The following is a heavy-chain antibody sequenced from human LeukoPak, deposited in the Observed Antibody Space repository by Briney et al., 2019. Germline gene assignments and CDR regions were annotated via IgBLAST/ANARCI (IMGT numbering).Heavy chain of an antibody. V-gene: IGHV3-21*04. CDR3: ARRGYSGYDSYFYYMDV. J-gene: IGHJ6*03. CDR1: GFTFSSYS. CDR2: ISSSSSYI. Sequence: GGSLRLSCAASGFTFSSYSMNWVRQAPGKGLEWVSSISSSSSYIYYADSVKGRFTISRDNARNSLYLQMNSLRAEDTALYYCARRGYSGYDSYFYYMDVWGKGTTVTVSS. D-gene: IGHD5-12*01.